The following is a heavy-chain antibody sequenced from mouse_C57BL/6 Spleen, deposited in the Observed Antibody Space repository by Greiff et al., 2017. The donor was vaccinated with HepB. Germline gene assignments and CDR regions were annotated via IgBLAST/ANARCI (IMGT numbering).Heavy chain of an antibody. D-gene: IGHD1-1*01. V-gene: IGHV1-82*01. CDR2: IYPGDGDT. Sequence: QVQLQQSGPELVKPGASVKISCKASGYAFSSSWMNWVKQRPGKGLEWIGRIYPGDGDTNYNGKFKGKATLTADKSSSTAYMQLSSLTSEDSAVYCCARGILRSLSDGAWFAYWGQGTLVTVSA. CDR1: GYAFSSSW. J-gene: IGHJ3*01. CDR3: ARGILRSLSDGAWFAY.